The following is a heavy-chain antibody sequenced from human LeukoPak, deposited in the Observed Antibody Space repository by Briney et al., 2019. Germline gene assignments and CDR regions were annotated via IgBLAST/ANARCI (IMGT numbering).Heavy chain of an antibody. CDR3: ARARAAAGNRWYYGMDV. CDR2: INPNSGGT. Sequence: ASVKVSCKASGYTFTGYYMHWVRQAPGQGLEWMGWINPNSGGTNYAQKFQGWVTMTRDTSISTDYMELSRLRSDDTAVYYCARARAAAGNRWYYGMDVWGKGTTVTVSS. D-gene: IGHD6-13*01. V-gene: IGHV1-2*04. J-gene: IGHJ6*04. CDR1: GYTFTGYY.